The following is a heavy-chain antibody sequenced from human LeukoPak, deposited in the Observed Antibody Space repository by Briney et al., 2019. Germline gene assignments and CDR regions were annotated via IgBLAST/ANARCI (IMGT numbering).Heavy chain of an antibody. CDR1: GFTFSSYG. Sequence: GGSLRLSCAASGFTFSSYGMHWVRQAPGKGLEWVAFIRYDGSNKYYVDSVKGRFTISRDNSKNTLYLQMNSLGAEDTAVYYCAKERGVGAGRTYLLLYYFDYWGQGTLVTVSS. CDR2: IRYDGSNK. D-gene: IGHD6-13*01. J-gene: IGHJ4*02. CDR3: AKERGVGAGRTYLLLYYFDY. V-gene: IGHV3-30*02.